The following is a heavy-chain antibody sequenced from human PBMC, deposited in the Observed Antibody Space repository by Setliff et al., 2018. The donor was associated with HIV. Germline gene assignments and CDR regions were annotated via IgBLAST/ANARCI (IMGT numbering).Heavy chain of an antibody. V-gene: IGHV4-34*01. CDR3: ARSGPRLPQSIFGDPNYDY. CDR1: GGAFNGYY. D-gene: IGHD2-21*02. J-gene: IGHJ4*02. Sequence: SETLSLTCNVSGGAFNGYYWSWIRQSPGKGLEWIAEINHSGTTNYNPSLKSRLTILIDTSKSQVSLRLNSVTAADTAVYYCARSGPRLPQSIFGDPNYDYWGQGTLVTVSS. CDR2: INHSGTT.